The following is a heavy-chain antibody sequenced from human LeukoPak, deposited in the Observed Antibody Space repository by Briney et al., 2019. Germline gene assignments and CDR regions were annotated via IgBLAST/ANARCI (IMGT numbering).Heavy chain of an antibody. J-gene: IGHJ3*02. CDR3: AKDYSSSWGHDAFDI. CDR1: GFTFSSYG. CDR2: IRYDGSNK. D-gene: IGHD6-13*01. V-gene: IGHV3-30*02. Sequence: PGGSLRLSCAASGFTFSSYGMHWVRQAPGKGLEWVAFIRYDGSNKYYADSVKGRFTISRDNSKNTLYLQMNSLRAEDTAVYYCAKDYSSSWGHDAFDIWGQGTMVTASS.